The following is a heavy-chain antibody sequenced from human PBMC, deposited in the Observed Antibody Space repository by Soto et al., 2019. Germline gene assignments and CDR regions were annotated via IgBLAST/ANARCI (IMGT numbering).Heavy chain of an antibody. J-gene: IGHJ5*02. CDR1: GGTFSSYA. D-gene: IGHD5-18*01. Sequence: SVKVACKASGGTFSSYAISWVRQAPGQGPEWMGGIIPIFGTANHAQKFQGRVTITADESTSTAYMELSSLRSEDTAVYYCARAATSKEGYSYGYGWFDPWGQGTLVTVSS. V-gene: IGHV1-69*13. CDR3: ARAATSKEGYSYGYGWFDP. CDR2: IIPIFGTA.